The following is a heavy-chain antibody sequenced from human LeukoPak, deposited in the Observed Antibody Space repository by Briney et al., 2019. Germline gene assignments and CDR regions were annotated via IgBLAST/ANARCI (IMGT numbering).Heavy chain of an antibody. CDR1: GGSISSYY. Sequence: PSETLSLTCTVSGGSISSYYWSWTRQPPGKGLEWIGYIYYSGSTNYNPSLKSRVTISVDTSKNQFSLKLSSVTAADTAVYYCARGGAARLLDYWGQGTLVTVSS. CDR2: IYYSGST. J-gene: IGHJ4*02. D-gene: IGHD6-6*01. V-gene: IGHV4-59*01. CDR3: ARGGAARLLDY.